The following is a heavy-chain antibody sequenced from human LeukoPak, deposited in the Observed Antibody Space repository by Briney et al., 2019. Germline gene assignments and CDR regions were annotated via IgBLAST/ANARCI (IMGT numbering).Heavy chain of an antibody. CDR1: GYSFTSYW. V-gene: IGHV5-51*01. D-gene: IGHD6-19*01. CDR3: ARQAIIAVAGTHDAFDI. J-gene: IGHJ3*02. Sequence: GESLKISRKGSGYSFTSYWIGWVRQMPGKGLEWMGIIYPGDSDTRYSPSFQGQVTISADKSISTAYLQWSSLKASDTAMYYCARQAIIAVAGTHDAFDIWGQGTMVTVSS. CDR2: IYPGDSDT.